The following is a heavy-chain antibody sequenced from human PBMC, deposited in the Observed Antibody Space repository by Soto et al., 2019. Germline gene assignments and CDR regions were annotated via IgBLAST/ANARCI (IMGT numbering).Heavy chain of an antibody. V-gene: IGHV4-59*12. D-gene: IGHD6-19*01. CDR3: DSAVAGTFH. Sequence: PSETLSLTCTVSGGSISSYYWSWIRQPPGKGLEWIGYIYYSGSTNYNPSVKGRFTISRDNSKNTLYLQMNSLRAEDTAVYYCDSAVAGTFHWGQGTLVTVSS. CDR2: IYYSGST. CDR1: GGSISSYY. J-gene: IGHJ4*02.